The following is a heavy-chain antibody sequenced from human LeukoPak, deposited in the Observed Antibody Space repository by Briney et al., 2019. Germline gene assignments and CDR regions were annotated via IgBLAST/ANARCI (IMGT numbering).Heavy chain of an antibody. CDR1: GFTFSSYA. CDR3: AKDETMVRGGSRPY. Sequence: PGGSLRLSCAASGFTFSSYAMSWVRQAPGKGLEWVPGISGSGGSTYYADSVKGRFTISRDNSKNTLYLQMNSLRVEDTAVYYCAKDETMVRGGSRPYWGQGTLVTVSS. V-gene: IGHV3-23*01. J-gene: IGHJ4*02. D-gene: IGHD3-10*01. CDR2: ISGSGGST.